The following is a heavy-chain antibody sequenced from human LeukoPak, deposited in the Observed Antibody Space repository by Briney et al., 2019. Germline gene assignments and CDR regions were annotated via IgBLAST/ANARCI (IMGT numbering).Heavy chain of an antibody. J-gene: IGHJ5*02. V-gene: IGHV3-48*04. D-gene: IGHD1-26*01. CDR2: ISSSSSTI. CDR3: AKAQYSGSYTNWFDP. Sequence: GGSLRLSCAASGFTFSSYSMNWVRQAPGKGLEWVSYISSSSSTIYCADSVKGRFTISGDNAKNSLYLQMNSLRTEDTAVYYCAKAQYSGSYTNWFDPWGQGNLVTVSS. CDR1: GFTFSSYS.